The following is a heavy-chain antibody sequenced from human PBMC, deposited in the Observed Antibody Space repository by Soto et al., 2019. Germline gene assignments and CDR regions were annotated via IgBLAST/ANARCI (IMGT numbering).Heavy chain of an antibody. Sequence: GESLKISCKASGYTFTNYWIAWVRQMPGKGLEWMGSIYPGDSDTRYSPSFQGQVTISADKSIGSAYLQWSSLKASDTAVYFCARHSGDDLVVTPGRLFDPWGQGTLVTVSS. V-gene: IGHV5-51*01. CDR3: ARHSGDDLVVTPGRLFDP. D-gene: IGHD2-2*01. CDR2: IYPGDSDT. J-gene: IGHJ5*02. CDR1: GYTFTNYW.